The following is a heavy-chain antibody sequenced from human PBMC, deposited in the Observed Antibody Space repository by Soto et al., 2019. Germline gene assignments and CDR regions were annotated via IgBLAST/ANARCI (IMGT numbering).Heavy chain of an antibody. CDR3: ASSTVTTLYYYYYYGMDV. CDR2: IIPIFGTA. Sequence: SVKVSFKASGGTFSSYAISWVRQAPGQGLEWMGGIIPIFGTANYAQKFQGRVTITADESTSTAYMELSSLRSEDTAVYYCASSTVTTLYYYYYYGMDVWGQGTTVTVSS. V-gene: IGHV1-69*13. CDR1: GGTFSSYA. J-gene: IGHJ6*02. D-gene: IGHD4-17*01.